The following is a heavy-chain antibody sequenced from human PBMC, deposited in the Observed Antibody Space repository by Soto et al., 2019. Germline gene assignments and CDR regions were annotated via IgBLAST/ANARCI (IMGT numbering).Heavy chain of an antibody. J-gene: IGHJ4*02. CDR2: IDTDGSDK. D-gene: IGHD5-18*01. CDR3: ARDYSSYGPFDY. Sequence: GGSLRLSCTASGFTLRSNWIHWVRQAPGKGLEWVSGIDTDGSDKSYADSVKGRFTISRDNAKNSLYLQMNSLRAEDTAVYYCARDYSSYGPFDYWGQGTLVTVSS. CDR1: GFTLRSNW. V-gene: IGHV3-74*01.